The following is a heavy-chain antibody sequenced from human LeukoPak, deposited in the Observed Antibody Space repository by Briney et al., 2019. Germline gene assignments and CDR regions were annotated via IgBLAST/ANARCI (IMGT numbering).Heavy chain of an antibody. J-gene: IGHJ4*02. V-gene: IGHV3-72*01. CDR1: GFTFSDHY. Sequence: PGGSLRLSCATSGFTFSDHYMDWVRQAPGKGLEWVGRTRNKRNNYSTEYAASVKGRFTISRDDSKSIAYLQMNSLKTEDTAVYYCTSQLQLLTFFDYWGQGTLVTVSS. CDR2: TRNKRNNYST. CDR3: TSQLQLLTFFDY. D-gene: IGHD6-13*01.